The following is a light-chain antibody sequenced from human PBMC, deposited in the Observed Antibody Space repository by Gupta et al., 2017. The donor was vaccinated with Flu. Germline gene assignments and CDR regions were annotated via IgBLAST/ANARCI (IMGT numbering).Light chain of an antibody. CDR2: GAS. J-gene: IGKJ4*01. CDR1: QSVSSSY. CDR3: QHQGSSPLT. Sequence: ILLTQSAVTLSLSPGERATLSCRASQSVSSSYLAWYQQRPGQAPRLLIYGASSRATGIPYRFSGSGSGTEFTLTISRREPEDFAVYYCQHQGSSPLTFGGGTKVDIK. V-gene: IGKV3-20*01.